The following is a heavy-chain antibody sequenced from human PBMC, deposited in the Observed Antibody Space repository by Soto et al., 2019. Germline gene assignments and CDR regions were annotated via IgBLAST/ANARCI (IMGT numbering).Heavy chain of an antibody. J-gene: IGHJ6*03. Sequence: ASVRISCAACVVTVSSYAMSWVRQAPGKGLEWVSAISGSGGSTYYADSVKGRFTISRDNSKNTLYLQMNSLRAEDKAVYYCANPLDSMDVWGKGTTVTVS. CDR2: ISGSGGST. CDR1: VVTVSSYA. CDR3: ANPLDSMDV. D-gene: IGHD2-21*01. V-gene: IGHV3-23*01.